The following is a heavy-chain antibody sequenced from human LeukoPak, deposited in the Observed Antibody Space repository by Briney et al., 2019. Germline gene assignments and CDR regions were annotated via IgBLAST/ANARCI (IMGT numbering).Heavy chain of an antibody. CDR1: GLTFSSYA. Sequence: GGSLRLSCAASGLTFSSYAMSWVRQAPGKGLGWVSTITGGGSNTYYADSVKGRFTNSRDNSKNTLYLQMNSLRAEDTAVYYCARYICCGSRYFDYWGQGTLVTVSS. D-gene: IGHD2-15*01. V-gene: IGHV3-23*01. CDR2: ITGGGSNT. J-gene: IGHJ4*02. CDR3: ARYICCGSRYFDY.